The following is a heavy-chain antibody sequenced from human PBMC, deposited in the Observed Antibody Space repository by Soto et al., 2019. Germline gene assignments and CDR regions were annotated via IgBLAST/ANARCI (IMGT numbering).Heavy chain of an antibody. CDR2: IFYRGNT. Sequence: QVQLQESGPGLVKASETLSLTCSVSGGPINTYYWSWIRQPPGKGLQWIGHIFYRGNTNYNPSLMSRFAITVDMSKSHFYLKLNSVYASATAVYFCVRHHPADYGADSDSRGFEFWGQGILVNVSS. V-gene: IGHV4-59*08. CDR1: GGPINTYY. D-gene: IGHD4-17*01. J-gene: IGHJ4*02. CDR3: VRHHPADYGADSDSRGFEF.